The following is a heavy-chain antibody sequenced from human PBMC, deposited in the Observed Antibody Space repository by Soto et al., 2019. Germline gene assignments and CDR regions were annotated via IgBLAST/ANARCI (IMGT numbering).Heavy chain of an antibody. CDR2: IYPGDSDT. J-gene: IGHJ3*02. V-gene: IGHV5-51*01. CDR1: GYSFTSYW. CDR3: ATCSGPIEDAFDI. D-gene: IGHD2-15*01. Sequence: GESLKISCKGSGYSFTSYWIVLVRQMPGKGLEWMGIIYPGDSDTRYSPSFQGQATISADKSISTAYLQWSSLKASDTAMYYCATCSGPIEDAFDIWGQGTMVTVSS.